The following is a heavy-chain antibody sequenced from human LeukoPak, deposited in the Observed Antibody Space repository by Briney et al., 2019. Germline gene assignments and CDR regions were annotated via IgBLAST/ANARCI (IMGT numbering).Heavy chain of an antibody. CDR2: INHSGRT. CDR1: GGSFSGYY. J-gene: IGHJ4*02. CDR3: AREHDSSGYYSHYFDY. D-gene: IGHD3-22*01. V-gene: IGHV4-34*01. Sequence: SETLSLTCAVYGGSFSGYYWSWIRQPPGKGLEWIGEINHSGRTNYNPSLKSRVTISVDTSKNQFSLKLSSVTAADTAVYYCAREHDSSGYYSHYFDYWGQGTLVTVSS.